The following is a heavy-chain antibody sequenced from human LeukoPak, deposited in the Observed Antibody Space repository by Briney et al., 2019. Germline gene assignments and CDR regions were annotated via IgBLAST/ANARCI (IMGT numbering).Heavy chain of an antibody. V-gene: IGHV1-18*01. CDR3: ARDLAAPINWFDP. Sequence: ASVKVSCKASGYTFTSHGISWVRQAPGQGLEWMGWISAYNGNTNYAQKLQGRVTMTTDTATSTAYMELRSLRSDDTAVYYCARDLAAPINWFDPWGQGTLVTVSS. CDR2: ISAYNGNT. D-gene: IGHD6-13*01. J-gene: IGHJ5*02. CDR1: GYTFTSHG.